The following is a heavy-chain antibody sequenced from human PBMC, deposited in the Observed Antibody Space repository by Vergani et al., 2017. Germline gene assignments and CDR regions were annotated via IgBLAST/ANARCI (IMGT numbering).Heavy chain of an antibody. CDR1: GGSISSYY. Sequence: QVQLQESGPGLVKPSETLSLTCTVSGGSISSYYWSWIRQPPGTGLEWIGYMYTSGSTNYNPSLKSRVTISVDTSKNQFSLKLSSVTAADTAVYYCARHFGVFGELLPGQLDYWGQGTLVTVSS. D-gene: IGHD3-10*02. V-gene: IGHV4-4*09. CDR3: ARHFGVFGELLPGQLDY. CDR2: MYTSGST. J-gene: IGHJ4*02.